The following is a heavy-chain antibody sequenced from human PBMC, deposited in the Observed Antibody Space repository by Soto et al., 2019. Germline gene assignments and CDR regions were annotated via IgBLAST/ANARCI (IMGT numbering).Heavy chain of an antibody. V-gene: IGHV4-34*01. CDR1: GGSFSGYC. CDR3: AGYSNSWSKYVKH. Sequence: SETLSLTCAVYGGSFSGYCWSLLRQTPGERLEWVGDICHGGGANYNPSLKSRVSFSMDPSKNQFSLKLNSVMAADTAVYYCAGYSNSWSKYVKHWGRGSLVTVSS. D-gene: IGHD6-13*01. CDR2: ICHGGGA. J-gene: IGHJ1*01.